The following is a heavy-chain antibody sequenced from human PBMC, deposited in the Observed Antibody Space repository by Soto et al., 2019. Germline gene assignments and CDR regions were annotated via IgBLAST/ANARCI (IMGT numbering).Heavy chain of an antibody. V-gene: IGHV1-69*12. Sequence: QVQLVQSGAEVKKPGSSVKVSCKASGGTFSSYAINWVRQAPGQGLEWMGGIIPIFGTADYAQKFQGRVTITAEESTSTAYMELSSLRSEDTAVYYCASRITISPNYNYGMDAWGQGTTVTVSS. CDR3: ASRITISPNYNYGMDA. CDR2: IIPIFGTA. CDR1: GGTFSSYA. J-gene: IGHJ6*02. D-gene: IGHD1-20*01.